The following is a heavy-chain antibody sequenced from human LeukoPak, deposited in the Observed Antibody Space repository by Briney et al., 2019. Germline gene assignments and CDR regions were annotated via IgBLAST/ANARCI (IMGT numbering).Heavy chain of an antibody. Sequence: ASVKVSCKASGYTFTSYGISWVRQAPGQGLEWMGWMNPNSGNTGYAQKFQGRVTMTRNTSISTAYMELSSLRSEDTAVYYCAIAKTTFYYGMDVWGQGTTVTVSS. CDR2: MNPNSGNT. D-gene: IGHD2/OR15-2a*01. CDR3: AIAKTTFYYGMDV. J-gene: IGHJ6*02. CDR1: GYTFTSYG. V-gene: IGHV1-8*02.